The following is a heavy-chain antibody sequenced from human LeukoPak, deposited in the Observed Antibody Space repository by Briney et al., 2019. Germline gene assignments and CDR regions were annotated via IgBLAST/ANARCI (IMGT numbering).Heavy chain of an antibody. V-gene: IGHV3-11*04. CDR1: GFTFSDYH. D-gene: IGHD3-10*01. CDR2: ISPGGQTT. J-gene: IGHJ4*02. Sequence: PGGSLRLSCAASGFTFSDYHMNWIRQAPGKGLEWISYISPGGQTTYFADSVKGRVTLSRDNAKNSLYLQMNSLRAEDTAVYYCARFPPVRPAHWGQGTLVTVSS. CDR3: ARFPPVRPAH.